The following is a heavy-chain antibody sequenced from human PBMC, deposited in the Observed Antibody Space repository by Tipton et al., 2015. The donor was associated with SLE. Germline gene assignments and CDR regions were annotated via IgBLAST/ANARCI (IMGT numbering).Heavy chain of an antibody. D-gene: IGHD3-3*02. Sequence: TLSLTCSVSGGSINVYYWSWIRQHPDEGLEWIGYIHYTGSAYYNPSFRSRFTLSVDTSKNQFSLRLNSVTAADTAVYYCAREVKIISDSDAFDIWGQGTLVTVSS. J-gene: IGHJ3*02. CDR1: GGSINVYY. CDR3: AREVKIISDSDAFDI. V-gene: IGHV4-31*03. CDR2: IHYTGSA.